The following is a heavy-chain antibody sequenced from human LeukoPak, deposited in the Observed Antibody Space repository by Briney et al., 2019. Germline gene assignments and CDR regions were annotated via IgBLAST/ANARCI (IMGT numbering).Heavy chain of an antibody. CDR1: GFTFSSYE. J-gene: IGHJ6*04. CDR2: ISSSGSTI. D-gene: IGHD3-10*02. Sequence: GGSLRLSCAASGFTFSSYEMNWVRKAPGKGLEWVSYISSSGSTIYYADSVKGRFTIPRDNAKNSLYLQMNSLRAEDTAVYYCAEPGITMIGGVWGKGTTVTISS. CDR3: AEPGITMIGGV. V-gene: IGHV3-48*03.